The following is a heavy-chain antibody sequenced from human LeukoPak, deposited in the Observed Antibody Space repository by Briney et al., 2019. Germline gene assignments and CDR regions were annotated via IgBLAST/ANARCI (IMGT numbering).Heavy chain of an antibody. CDR1: GYTFTSYG. CDR2: ISAYNGNT. V-gene: IGHV1-18*01. D-gene: IGHD6-19*01. J-gene: IGHJ4*02. CDR3: ARPIAVAGPRYYFDY. Sequence: ASVKVFCKASGYTFTSYGISWVRQAPGQGLEWMGWISAYNGNTNYAQKLQGRVTMTTDTSTSTAYMELRSLRSDDTAVYYCARPIAVAGPRYYFDYWGQGTLVTVSS.